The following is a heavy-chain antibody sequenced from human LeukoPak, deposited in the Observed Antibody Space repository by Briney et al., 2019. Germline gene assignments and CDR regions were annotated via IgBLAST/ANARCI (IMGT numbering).Heavy chain of an antibody. CDR2: IYSGGST. Sequence: GGSLRLSGAGSGFTVSSNYMSWDRQAPGKGLEWVSVIYSGGSTYYADSVKGRFTISRDNSKNTLYLQMNSLRAEDTAVYYCARDYYYDFWSGYSYYYYGMDVWGQGTTVTVSS. CDR1: GFTVSSNY. CDR3: ARDYYYDFWSGYSYYYYGMDV. J-gene: IGHJ6*02. V-gene: IGHV3-53*01. D-gene: IGHD3-3*01.